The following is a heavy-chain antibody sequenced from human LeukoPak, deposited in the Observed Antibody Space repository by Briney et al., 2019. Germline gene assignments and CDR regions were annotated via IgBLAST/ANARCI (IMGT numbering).Heavy chain of an antibody. J-gene: IGHJ4*02. CDR1: GYTFTSYA. D-gene: IGHD6-13*01. V-gene: IGHV1-3*01. CDR3: ARYIAAAGTNYFDY. Sequence: ASVKVSCKASGYTFTSYAMHWVRQAPGQRLEWMGWINAGNGNTKYSQKFQGRVTITRDTSASTAYMELSSLRSEDTAVYYCARYIAAAGTNYFDYWGQGTLVTVSS. CDR2: INAGNGNT.